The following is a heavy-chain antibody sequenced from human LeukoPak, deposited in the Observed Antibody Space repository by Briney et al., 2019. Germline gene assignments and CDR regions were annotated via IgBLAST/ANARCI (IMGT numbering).Heavy chain of an antibody. J-gene: IGHJ6*02. Sequence: GESLKISCKGSGYSFTSYWIGWVRQTPGKGLEWMGIIYPGDSATRSSPSFQGQVTISADKSISTAYLQWSSLKASDTAMYYCARQMLPNYYYYGADVWGRGTTVTVSS. CDR3: ARQMLPNYYYYGADV. CDR1: GYSFTSYW. CDR2: IYPGDSAT. D-gene: IGHD2-8*01. V-gene: IGHV5-51*01.